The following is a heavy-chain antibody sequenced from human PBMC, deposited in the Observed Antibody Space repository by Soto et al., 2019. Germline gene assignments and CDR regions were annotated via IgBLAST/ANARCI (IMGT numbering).Heavy chain of an antibody. D-gene: IGHD6-19*01. CDR2: IYHSGST. CDR1: GASISSDNW. Sequence: QVQLQESGPGLVKPSGTLSLTCAVSGASISSDNWWSWVRQSPGKGLEWIGEIYHSGSTNYNPSLKSRVTVSTDKSTKHFSLKLTSVTAADTAVYYCARDLGIAVAARRAFDIWGQGTMVTVSS. J-gene: IGHJ3*02. CDR3: ARDLGIAVAARRAFDI. V-gene: IGHV4-4*02.